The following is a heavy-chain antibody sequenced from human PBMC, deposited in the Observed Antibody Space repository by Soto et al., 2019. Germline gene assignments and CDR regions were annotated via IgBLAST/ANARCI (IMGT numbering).Heavy chain of an antibody. CDR3: AKDLGSSSSEG. J-gene: IGHJ4*02. CDR2: ISGSGGST. Sequence: GGSLRLSCAASGFTFSSYAMSWVRQAPGKGLEWVSAISGSGGSTYYADSVKGRFTISRDNSKNTLYLQMNSLRAEATAVYYCAKDLGSSSSEGWGQGTLVTVSS. V-gene: IGHV3-23*01. D-gene: IGHD6-6*01. CDR1: GFTFSSYA.